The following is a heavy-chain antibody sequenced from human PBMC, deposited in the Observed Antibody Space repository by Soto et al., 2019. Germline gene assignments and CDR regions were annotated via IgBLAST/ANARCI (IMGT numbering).Heavy chain of an antibody. CDR2: TYYRSKWYN. CDR1: GDSVSSNSAA. D-gene: IGHD6-19*01. J-gene: IGHJ6*02. V-gene: IGHV6-1*01. CDR3: AREQWLVRGLDYYYYGMDV. Sequence: PSQTLSLTCAISGDSVSSNSAAWNWIRQSPSRGLEWLGRTYYRSKWYNDYAVSVKSRITINPDTSKNQFSLQLNSVTPEDTAVYYCAREQWLVRGLDYYYYGMDVWGQGTTVTVSS.